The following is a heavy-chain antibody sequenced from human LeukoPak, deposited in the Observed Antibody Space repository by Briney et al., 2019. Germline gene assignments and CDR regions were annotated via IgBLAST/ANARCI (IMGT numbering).Heavy chain of an antibody. Sequence: SETLSLSCTVSGGTISSSSYYWGWIRQPPGKGLEWIGSIYYSGSTYYNPSLKSRVTISVDTSKNQFSLKLSSVTAADTAVYYCARRIAARPGGFDYWGQGTLVTVSS. V-gene: IGHV4-39*07. D-gene: IGHD6-6*01. CDR3: ARRIAARPGGFDY. CDR2: IYYSGST. CDR1: GGTISSSSYY. J-gene: IGHJ4*02.